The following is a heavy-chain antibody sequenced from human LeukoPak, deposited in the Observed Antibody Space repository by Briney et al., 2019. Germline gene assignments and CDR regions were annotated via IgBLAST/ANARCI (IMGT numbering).Heavy chain of an antibody. D-gene: IGHD6-13*01. CDR2: INPNSGGT. CDR3: ASGAAAGTADWYFDL. CDR1: GYSFTGYY. Sequence: ASVMVSCKASGYSFTGYYIHWVRQAPGQGLEWMGWINPNSGGTNYAQKFQGRVTMTRDTSISTAYMEVSRLTSDDTAVYYCASGAAAGTADWYFDLWGRGTLVTVSS. J-gene: IGHJ2*01. V-gene: IGHV1-2*02.